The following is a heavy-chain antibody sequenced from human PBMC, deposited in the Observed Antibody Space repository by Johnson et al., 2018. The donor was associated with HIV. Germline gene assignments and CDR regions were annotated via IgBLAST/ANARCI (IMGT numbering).Heavy chain of an antibody. CDR3: AKSSDYYDSSGYRADAFDI. Sequence: VQLVESGGGLVQPGRSLRLSCAASGFTFDDYAMHWVRPAPGEGLEWVSGISWNSGSIGYADSVKGRFTISRDNAKKSLYLQMNRLRAEDTALYYCAKSSDYYDSSGYRADAFDIWGQGTMVTVSS. D-gene: IGHD3-22*01. CDR2: ISWNSGSI. J-gene: IGHJ3*02. V-gene: IGHV3-9*01. CDR1: GFTFDDYA.